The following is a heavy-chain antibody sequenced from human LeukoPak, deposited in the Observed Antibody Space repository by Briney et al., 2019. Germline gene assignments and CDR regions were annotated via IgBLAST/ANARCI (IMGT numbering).Heavy chain of an antibody. CDR2: IYYSGST. D-gene: IGHD2-8*01. Sequence: PSGTLSLTCTVSGGSISSSSYYWGWIRQPPGKGLEWIGSIYYSGSTYYNPSLKSRVTISVDTSKNQFSLKLSSVTAADTAVYSCARLGYCTNGVCYVGYWGQEPWSPSPQ. V-gene: IGHV4-39*01. CDR3: ARLGYCTNGVCYVGY. J-gene: IGHJ4*01. CDR1: GGSISSSSYY.